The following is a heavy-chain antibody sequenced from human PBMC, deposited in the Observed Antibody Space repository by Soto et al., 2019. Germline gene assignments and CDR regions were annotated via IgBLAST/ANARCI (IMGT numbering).Heavy chain of an antibody. CDR2: IIPIFGTA. Sequence: QVQLVQSGAEVKKPGSSVKVSCKASGGTFSSYAISWVRQAPGQGLEWMGGIIPIFGTANYAQKFQGRVTITAXXSXSXXYMELSSLRSEDTAVYYCARSEMATIVGLGPHFDYWGQGTLVTVSS. J-gene: IGHJ4*02. CDR3: ARSEMATIVGLGPHFDY. CDR1: GGTFSSYA. V-gene: IGHV1-69*12. D-gene: IGHD5-12*01.